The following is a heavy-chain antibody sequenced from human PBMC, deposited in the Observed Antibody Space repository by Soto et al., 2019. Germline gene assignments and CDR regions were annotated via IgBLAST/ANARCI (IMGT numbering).Heavy chain of an antibody. Sequence: GSSVKVSRKASGYTFTGYYMHWVRQAPGQGLEWMGWINPNSGGTNYAQKFQGRVTMTRDTSISTAYMELSRLRSDDTAVYYCARGSYCTNGGGWATGEYYYGMDVWGQGTTVDVSS. D-gene: IGHD2-8*01. CDR3: ARGSYCTNGGGWATGEYYYGMDV. CDR2: INPNSGGT. CDR1: GYTFTGYY. J-gene: IGHJ6*02. V-gene: IGHV1-2*02.